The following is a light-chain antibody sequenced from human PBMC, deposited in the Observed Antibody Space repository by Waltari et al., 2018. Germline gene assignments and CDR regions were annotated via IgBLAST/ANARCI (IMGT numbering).Light chain of an antibody. Sequence: IQMTKSPSPLSASVGDRVPTSCRASQSISFSLNWYQQKLGQAPRLLIYGASSLQFGVPSKFSGSGSGTDFTLTISGLQPDDIATYYCQQSYTTPLTFGGGTKVEIK. J-gene: IGKJ4*01. CDR1: QSISFS. CDR2: GAS. V-gene: IGKV1-39*01. CDR3: QQSYTTPLT.